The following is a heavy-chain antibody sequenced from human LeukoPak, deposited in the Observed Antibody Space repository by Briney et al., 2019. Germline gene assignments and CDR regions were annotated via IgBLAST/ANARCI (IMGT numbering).Heavy chain of an antibody. Sequence: SETLSLTCTVSGGSISSGGYYWSWIRQHPGKGLEWIGYIYYSRSTYYNPSLKSRVTISVDTSKNQFSLKLSSVTAADTAVYYCARENVADYYGSGSYDYWGQGTLVTVSS. J-gene: IGHJ4*02. V-gene: IGHV4-31*03. CDR2: IYYSRST. CDR3: ARENVADYYGSGSYDY. CDR1: GGSISSGGYY. D-gene: IGHD3-10*01.